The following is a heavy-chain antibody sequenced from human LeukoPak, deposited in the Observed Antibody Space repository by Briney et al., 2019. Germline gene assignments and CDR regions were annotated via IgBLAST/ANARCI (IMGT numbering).Heavy chain of an antibody. V-gene: IGHV3-48*03. J-gene: IGHJ3*02. CDR2: IGLSDADM. CDR3: TRYIADSSGSPSPSAFNI. D-gene: IGHD3-22*01. CDR1: GFTFSSYE. Sequence: GGSLRLSCAASGFTFSSYEMNWVRQAPGKGLEWVSYIGLSDADMYYADSVRGRFTISRDNAKNSLYLQMNSLRVEDTAVYYCTRYIADSSGSPSPSAFNIWGQGTMVTVSS.